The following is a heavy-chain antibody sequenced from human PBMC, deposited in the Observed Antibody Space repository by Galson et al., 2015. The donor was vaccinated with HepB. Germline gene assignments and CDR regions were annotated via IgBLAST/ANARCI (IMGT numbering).Heavy chain of an antibody. CDR1: SASFSGYY. J-gene: IGHJ4*02. D-gene: IGHD6-19*01. CDR3: ARGRWQWLVRGDYFDY. Sequence: ETLSLTCAVYSASFSGYYWSWIRQPPGKGLEWIGQINHSGNTNYNPSLKSRVTISVDTSKNQFSLKLSSVTAADTAVYYCARGRWQWLVRGDYFDYWGQGTLVTVSS. CDR2: INHSGNT. V-gene: IGHV4-34*01.